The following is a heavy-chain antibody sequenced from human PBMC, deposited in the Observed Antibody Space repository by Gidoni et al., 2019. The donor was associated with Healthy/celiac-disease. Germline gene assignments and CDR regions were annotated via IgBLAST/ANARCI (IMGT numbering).Heavy chain of an antibody. Sequence: QVQLVQSGAEVQKPGASVKVSCKVSGYTLSELSMHWVRQAPGKGLEWMGGFDPEDGETIYAQKFQGRVTMTEDTSTDTAYMELSSLRSEDTAVYYCATRSTGSIGRLSDGMDVWGQGTTVTVSS. CDR3: ATRSTGSIGRLSDGMDV. D-gene: IGHD2-21*01. V-gene: IGHV1-24*01. CDR1: GYTLSELS. CDR2: FDPEDGET. J-gene: IGHJ6*02.